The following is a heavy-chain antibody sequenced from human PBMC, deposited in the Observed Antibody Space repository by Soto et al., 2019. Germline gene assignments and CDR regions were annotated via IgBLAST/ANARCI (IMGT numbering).Heavy chain of an antibody. CDR1: GFTFSSYG. D-gene: IGHD3-10*01. CDR2: IWYDGSNK. J-gene: IGHJ4*02. V-gene: IGHV3-33*01. CDR3: ARVYYYGSGSYYNGHNYYFDY. Sequence: QVQLVESGGGVVQPGRSLRLSCAASGFTFSSYGMHWVRQAPGKRLQWVAVIWYDGSNKYYADSVKGRFTISRDNSKNTLYLQMNSLRAEDTAVYYCARVYYYGSGSYYNGHNYYFDYWGQGTLVTVSS.